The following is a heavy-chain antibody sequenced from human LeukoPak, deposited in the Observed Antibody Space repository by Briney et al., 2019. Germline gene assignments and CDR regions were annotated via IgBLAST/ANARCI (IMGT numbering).Heavy chain of an antibody. CDR1: GFTFSSYG. V-gene: IGHV3-30*02. CDR3: AKAAIAAAGVHHFDY. Sequence: GGSLRLSCAASGFTFSSYGMHWVRQAPGKGLEWVAFIRYDGSNKYYADSVKGRFTISRDNSKNTLYLQMNSLRAEDTAVYYCAKAAIAAAGVHHFDYWGQGTLVTVSS. J-gene: IGHJ4*02. D-gene: IGHD6-13*01. CDR2: IRYDGSNK.